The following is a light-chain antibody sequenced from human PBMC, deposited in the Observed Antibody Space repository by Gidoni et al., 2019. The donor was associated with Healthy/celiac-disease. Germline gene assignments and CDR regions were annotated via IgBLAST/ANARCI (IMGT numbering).Light chain of an antibody. CDR2: GAS. Sequence: VMTQSPAPLSVSPGERATLSCRASQSVSSNLAWYQQKPGQAPRLLIYGASTRATGIPARFSGSGSGTEFTLTISSLQSEDFAVYYCQQYNNWWTFGQGTKVEIK. J-gene: IGKJ1*01. V-gene: IGKV3-15*01. CDR1: QSVSSN. CDR3: QQYNNWWT.